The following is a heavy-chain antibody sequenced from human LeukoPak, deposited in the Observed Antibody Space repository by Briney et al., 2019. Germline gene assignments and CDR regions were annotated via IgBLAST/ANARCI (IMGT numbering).Heavy chain of an antibody. Sequence: PGGSLRLSCAASGFTFSDYYMSWIRQAPGKGLEWVSVIYSGGSTYYADSVKGRFTISRDNSKNTLYLQMNSLRAEDTAVYYCGRDGVYGSGLTDYWGQGTLVTVSS. V-gene: IGHV3-66*01. J-gene: IGHJ4*02. CDR1: GFTFSDYY. CDR2: IYSGGST. CDR3: GRDGVYGSGLTDY. D-gene: IGHD3-10*01.